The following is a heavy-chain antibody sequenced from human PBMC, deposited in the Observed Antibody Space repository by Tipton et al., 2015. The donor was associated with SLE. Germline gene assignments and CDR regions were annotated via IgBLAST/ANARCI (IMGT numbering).Heavy chain of an antibody. CDR2: IYYSGST. CDR3: ARDTAMAVDY. CDR1: GGSVSSGSYY. Sequence: TLSLTCTVSGGSVSSGSYYWSWIRQPPGKGLEWIGYIYYSGSTNYNPSLKSRVTISVDTSKNQFSLKLSSVTAADTAVYYCARDTAMAVDYWGQGTLVTVSS. J-gene: IGHJ4*02. V-gene: IGHV4-61*01. D-gene: IGHD5-18*01.